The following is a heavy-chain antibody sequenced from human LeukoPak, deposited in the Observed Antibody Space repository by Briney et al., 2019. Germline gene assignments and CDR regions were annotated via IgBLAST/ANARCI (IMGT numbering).Heavy chain of an antibody. D-gene: IGHD3-3*01. CDR3: ARYRDYDFWSGYSPYYYYGMDV. V-gene: IGHV4-59*01. Sequence: SETLSLTCTVSGGSISSYYWSWIRQPPRKGLEWIGYIYYSGSTNYNPSLKSRVTISVDTSKNQFSLKLSSVTAADTAVYYCARYRDYDFWSGYSPYYYYGMDVWGQGTTVTVSS. CDR2: IYYSGST. J-gene: IGHJ6*02. CDR1: GGSISSYY.